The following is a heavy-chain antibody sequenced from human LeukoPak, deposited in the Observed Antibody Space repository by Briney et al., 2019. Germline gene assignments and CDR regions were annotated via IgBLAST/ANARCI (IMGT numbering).Heavy chain of an antibody. J-gene: IGHJ5*02. V-gene: IGHV3-48*03. CDR3: ARNNAEYSIAVAGTGWFDP. Sequence: PGGSLRLSCAASGFTFSSYEMNWVRQAPGKGLEWVSYISSSSSTIYYANSVKGRFTISRDNAKNSLYLQMNSLRAEDTAVYYCARNNAEYSIAVAGTGWFDPWGQGTLVTVSS. CDR1: GFTFSSYE. D-gene: IGHD6-13*01. CDR2: ISSSSSTI.